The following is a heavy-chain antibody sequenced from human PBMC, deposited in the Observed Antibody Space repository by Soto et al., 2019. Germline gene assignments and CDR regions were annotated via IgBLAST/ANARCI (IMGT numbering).Heavy chain of an antibody. D-gene: IGHD3-10*01. Sequence: SETLSLTCTVSGGSISSSSYYWGWIRQPPGKGLEWIGSIYYSGSTYYNPSLKSRVTISVDTSKNQFSLKLSSVTAADTAVYYRARHWYRRFGESFDYWGQGTLVTVSS. J-gene: IGHJ4*02. V-gene: IGHV4-39*01. CDR3: ARHWYRRFGESFDY. CDR2: IYYSGST. CDR1: GGSISSSSYY.